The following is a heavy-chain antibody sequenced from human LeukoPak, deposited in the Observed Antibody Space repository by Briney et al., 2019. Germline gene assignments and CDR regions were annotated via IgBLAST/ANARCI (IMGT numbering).Heavy chain of an antibody. CDR2: IIPIFGTA. D-gene: IGHD2-15*01. V-gene: IGHV1-69*01. J-gene: IGHJ4*02. CDR3: ARSKDIVVVVAASFDY. Sequence: ASVKVSCKASGGTFSSYAISWVRQAPGQGPEWMGGIIPIFGTANYAQKFQGRVTITADESTSTAYMELSTLRSEDTAVYYCARSKDIVVVVAASFDYWGQGTLVTVSS. CDR1: GGTFSSYA.